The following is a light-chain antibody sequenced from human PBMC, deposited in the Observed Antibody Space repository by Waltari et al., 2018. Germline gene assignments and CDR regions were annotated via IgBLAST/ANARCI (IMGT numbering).Light chain of an antibody. CDR3: QENNHWPPVWT. V-gene: IGKV3-15*01. CDR2: AAS. J-gene: IGKJ1*01. Sequence: EIVLTQSPATLSASPGERVTLSGRASQSVSSNLAWYQQKPGQAPRLIIYAASNRDTGIPARFSGSGSGTEFTLTISSLQSEDFAVYYCQENNHWPPVWTFGQGTNVEIK. CDR1: QSVSSN.